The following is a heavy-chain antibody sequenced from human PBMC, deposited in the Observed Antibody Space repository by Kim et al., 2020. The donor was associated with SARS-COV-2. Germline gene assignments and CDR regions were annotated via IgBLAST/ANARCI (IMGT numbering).Heavy chain of an antibody. D-gene: IGHD3-10*01. V-gene: IGHV1-69*13. CDR1: GGTFSSYA. CDR2: IIPIFGTA. Sequence: SVKVSCKASGGTFSSYAISWVRQAPGQGLEWMGGIIPIFGTANYAQKFQGRVTITADESTSTAYMELSSLGSEDTAVYYCAIRGVIITKYYYGMDVWGQGTTVTVSS. CDR3: AIRGVIITKYYYGMDV. J-gene: IGHJ6*02.